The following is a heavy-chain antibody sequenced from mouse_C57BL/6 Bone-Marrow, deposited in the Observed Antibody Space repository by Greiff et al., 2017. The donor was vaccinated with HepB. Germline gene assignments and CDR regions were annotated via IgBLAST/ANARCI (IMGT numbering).Heavy chain of an antibody. J-gene: IGHJ1*03. Sequence: EVKLMESGGDLVKPGGSLKLSCAASGFTFSSYGMSWVRQTPDKRLEWVATISSGGSYTYYPDSVKGRFTISRDNAKNTLYLQMSSLKSEDTAMYYCARHYYGTLYWYFDVWGTGTTVTVSS. CDR2: ISSGGSYT. D-gene: IGHD1-1*01. CDR1: GFTFSSYG. CDR3: ARHYYGTLYWYFDV. V-gene: IGHV5-6*01.